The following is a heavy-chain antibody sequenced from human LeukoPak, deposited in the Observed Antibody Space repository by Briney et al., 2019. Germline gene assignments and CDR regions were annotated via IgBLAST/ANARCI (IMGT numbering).Heavy chain of an antibody. J-gene: IGHJ4*02. D-gene: IGHD1-26*01. CDR1: GFTFSTYS. CDR3: ARGSRIVGAALDY. CDR2: ISSSSSSPI. Sequence: GGSLRLSCAASGFTFSTYSMNWVRQAPGKGLEWVSYISSSSSSPIYYADSVKGRFTISRDNAKNTLYLQMNSLRAEDTAVYYCARGSRIVGAALDYWGQGTLVTVSS. V-gene: IGHV3-48*04.